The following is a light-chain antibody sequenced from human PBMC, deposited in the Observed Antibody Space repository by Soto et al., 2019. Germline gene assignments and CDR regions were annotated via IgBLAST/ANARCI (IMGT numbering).Light chain of an antibody. J-gene: IGKJ4*01. Sequence: EIVMTQSPATLSVSPGERATLSCRASQSISTNLAWYQQKPGQVPRLLIYDASARATGIPARFGGSGSGREFTLTISSLQSEDFAVYYCQQYHNWPLGLTFGGGTKVEI. CDR1: QSISTN. CDR2: DAS. V-gene: IGKV3D-15*01. CDR3: QQYHNWPLGLT.